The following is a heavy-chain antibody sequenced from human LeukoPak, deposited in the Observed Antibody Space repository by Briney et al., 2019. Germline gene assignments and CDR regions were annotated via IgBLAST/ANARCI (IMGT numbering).Heavy chain of an antibody. D-gene: IGHD5-12*01. CDR1: GGSISSGDYY. J-gene: IGHJ4*02. Sequence: SETLSLTCTVSGGSISSGDYYWSWIRQPPGKGLEWIGYIYYSGSTYYNPSLKSRVTISVDTSKNQFSLKLSSVTAADTAVDYCARGGYDFGVDYWGQGTLVTVSS. V-gene: IGHV4-30-4*08. CDR2: IYYSGST. CDR3: ARGGYDFGVDY.